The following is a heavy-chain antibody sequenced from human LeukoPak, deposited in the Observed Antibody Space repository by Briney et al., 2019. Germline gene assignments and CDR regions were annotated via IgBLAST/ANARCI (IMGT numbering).Heavy chain of an antibody. D-gene: IGHD3-9*01. J-gene: IGHJ4*02. CDR2: INWNGGST. CDR1: GFTFDDYG. Sequence: AGGSLRLSCAASGFTFDDYGMSWVRQAPGKGLEWVSGINWNGGSTGYADSVKGRFTISRDNAKNSLYLQMISLRAEDTALYYCARGSRYFDWLPPDYWGQGTLVTVSS. CDR3: ARGSRYFDWLPPDY. V-gene: IGHV3-20*04.